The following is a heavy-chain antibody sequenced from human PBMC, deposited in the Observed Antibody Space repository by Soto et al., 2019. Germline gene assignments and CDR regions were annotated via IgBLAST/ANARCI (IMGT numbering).Heavy chain of an antibody. V-gene: IGHV3-13*01. CDR1: GFTFSSYD. D-gene: IGHD6-6*01. CDR3: ARACSSSSCGFDP. CDR2: IGTAGDT. J-gene: IGHJ5*02. Sequence: GGSLRLSCAASGFTFSSYDMHWVRQATGKGLEWVSAIGTAGDTYYPGSVKGRFTISRENAKNSLYLQMNSLRAEDTAVYYCARACSSSSCGFDPWGQGTLVTVSS.